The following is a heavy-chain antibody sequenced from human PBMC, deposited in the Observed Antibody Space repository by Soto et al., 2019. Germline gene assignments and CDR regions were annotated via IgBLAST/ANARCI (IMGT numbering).Heavy chain of an antibody. CDR3: ARRPHCSGGICYYGLDD. CDR1: GYTFTNSD. D-gene: IGHD2-15*01. V-gene: IGHV1-8*01. Sequence: ASVKVSCKASGYTFTNSDINWVRQAPGQGLEWMGWMNPDSGHAAYAQKFQGRVTLTTSTSTSTVYMEMRSLGSEDTAVYYCARRPHCSGGICYYGLDDWGQGTLVTVSS. J-gene: IGHJ4*02. CDR2: MNPDSGHA.